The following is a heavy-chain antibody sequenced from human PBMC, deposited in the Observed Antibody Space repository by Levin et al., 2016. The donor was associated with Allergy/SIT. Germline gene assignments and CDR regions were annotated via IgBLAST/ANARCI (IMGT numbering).Heavy chain of an antibody. CDR2: IYYSGGT. CDR3: ARDEGFGELYY. D-gene: IGHD3-10*01. J-gene: IGHJ4*02. CDR1: GGSISSGGYY. V-gene: IGHV4-31*03. Sequence: SETLSLTCTVSGGSISSGGYYWSWIRQHPGKGLEWIGYIYYSGGTYYNPSLKSRVTISVDTSKNQFSLKLSSVTAADTAVYYCARDEGFGELYYWGQGTLVTVSS.